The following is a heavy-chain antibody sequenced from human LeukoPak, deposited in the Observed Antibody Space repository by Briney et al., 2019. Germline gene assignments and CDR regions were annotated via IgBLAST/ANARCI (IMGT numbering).Heavy chain of an antibody. V-gene: IGHV4-59*01. D-gene: IGHD3-10*01. CDR3: ARSYYGSGSYYSYGY. CDR2: IYYSGST. Sequence: PSETLSLTCTVSGGSISTYYWSWIRQPPGTGLEWIGYIYYSGSTNYNPSLKSRVTITVETSQNQFSLKLTSVTAADTAVYYCARSYYGSGSYYSYGYWGQGTQVTVSS. CDR1: GGSISTYY. J-gene: IGHJ4*02.